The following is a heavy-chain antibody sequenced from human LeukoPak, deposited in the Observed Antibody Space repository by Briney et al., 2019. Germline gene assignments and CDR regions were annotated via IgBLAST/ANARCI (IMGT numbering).Heavy chain of an antibody. V-gene: IGHV4-39*01. CDR1: GDSISSSSYY. CDR2: IYYSGST. CDR3: ARSKGGFYSSFDN. Sequence: PSETLSLTCTVSGDSISSSSYYWGWIRQPPGKGLEWIGSIYYSGSTYYNPSLKSRVTISVDTSKNQFSLNLSSVTAADTALYYCARSKGGFYSSFDNWGQGTLVTVSS. J-gene: IGHJ4*02. D-gene: IGHD3-22*01.